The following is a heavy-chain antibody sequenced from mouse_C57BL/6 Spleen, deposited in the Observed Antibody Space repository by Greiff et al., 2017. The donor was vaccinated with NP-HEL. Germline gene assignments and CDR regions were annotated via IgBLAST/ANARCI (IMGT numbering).Heavy chain of an antibody. CDR2: INPGSGGT. J-gene: IGHJ3*01. D-gene: IGHD1-1*01. CDR3: ARSHYGSSPWFAY. CDR1: GYAFTNYL. Sequence: QVHVKQSGAELVRPGTSVKVSCKASGYAFTNYLIEWVKQRPGQGLEWIGVINPGSGGTNYNEKFKGKATLTADKSSSTAYMQLSSLTSEDSAVYFCARSHYGSSPWFAYWGQGTLVTVSA. V-gene: IGHV1-54*01.